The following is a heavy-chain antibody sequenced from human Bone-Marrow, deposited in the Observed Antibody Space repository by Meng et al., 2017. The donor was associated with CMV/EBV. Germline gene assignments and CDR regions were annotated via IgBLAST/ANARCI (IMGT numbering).Heavy chain of an antibody. CDR2: IIPIIGIG. CDR1: GGTFSSYA. J-gene: IGHJ6*01. V-gene: IGHV1-69*10. D-gene: IGHD2-2*01. Sequence: KVSCKASGGTFSSYAISWVRQAPGQGLEWMGGIIPIIGIGSDAQKFQGRVTITADKSTSTAYMKLSSLRSDDTAVYYCARVVVPAAMGYFYYGMAVWGQGTTVTGYS. CDR3: ARVVVPAAMGYFYYGMAV.